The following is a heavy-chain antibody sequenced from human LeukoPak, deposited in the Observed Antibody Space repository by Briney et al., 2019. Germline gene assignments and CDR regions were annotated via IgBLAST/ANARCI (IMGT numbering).Heavy chain of an antibody. Sequence: PGGSLRLSCVASGFIFSDYGIQWVRQAPGKGLEWVAVIAYDGNNTYYGDSVRGRFTISRDNSKKMVYLEMNSLRVEDTAVYYCARDDSGPQAFDIWGQGTMVTVSS. CDR2: IAYDGNNT. D-gene: IGHD4/OR15-4a*01. CDR1: GFIFSDYG. J-gene: IGHJ3*02. CDR3: ARDDSGPQAFDI. V-gene: IGHV3-30*03.